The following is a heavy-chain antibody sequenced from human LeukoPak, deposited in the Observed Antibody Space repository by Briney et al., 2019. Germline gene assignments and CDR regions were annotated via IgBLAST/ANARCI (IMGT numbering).Heavy chain of an antibody. V-gene: IGHV4-59*01. CDR3: ARDPPIPYQLLVSYYMDV. CDR2: IYYSGST. CDR1: GGSISSYY. Sequence: SETLSLTCTVSGGSISSYYWSWIRQPPGKGLEWIGYIYYSGSTNYNPSLKSRVTISVDTSKNQFSLKLSSVTAADTAVYYCARDPPIPYQLLVSYYMDVWGRGTTVTVSS. D-gene: IGHD2-2*01. J-gene: IGHJ6*03.